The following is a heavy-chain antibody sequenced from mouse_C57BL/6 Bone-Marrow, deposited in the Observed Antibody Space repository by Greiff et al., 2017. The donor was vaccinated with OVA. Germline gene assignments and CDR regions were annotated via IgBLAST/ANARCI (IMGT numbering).Heavy chain of an antibody. Sequence: VQLQQPGAELVRPGSSVKLSCKASGYTFTSYWMHWVKQRPIQGLEWIGNIDPSDSETHYNQKFKDKATLTGDKSSSKAYMKLSSLTSDDSAVYYCAIESNYYFDYWGQGTTLTVSS. CDR1: GYTFTSYW. CDR3: AIESNYYFDY. D-gene: IGHD2-5*01. CDR2: IDPSDSET. V-gene: IGHV1-52*01. J-gene: IGHJ2*01.